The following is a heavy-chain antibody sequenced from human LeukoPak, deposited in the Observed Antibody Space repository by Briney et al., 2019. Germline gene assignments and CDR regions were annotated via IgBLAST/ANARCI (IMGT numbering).Heavy chain of an antibody. D-gene: IGHD4-23*01. CDR3: AGVFRVTPGAFDI. Sequence: SETLSLTCTVSGGSISSGGYYWSWIRQPPGKGLEWIGYIYHSGSTYYNPSLKSRVTISVDRSKNQFSLKLSSVTAADTAVYYCAGVFRVTPGAFDIWGQGTMVTVSS. CDR2: IYHSGST. CDR1: GGSISSGGYY. J-gene: IGHJ3*02. V-gene: IGHV4-30-2*01.